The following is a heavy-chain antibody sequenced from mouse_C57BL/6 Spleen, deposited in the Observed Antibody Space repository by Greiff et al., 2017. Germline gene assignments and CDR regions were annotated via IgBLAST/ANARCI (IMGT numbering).Heavy chain of an antibody. CDR2: INPSTGGT. V-gene: IGHV1-42*01. CDR3: ARQGNSRAWFDY. J-gene: IGHJ3*01. CDR1: GYSFTGYY. Sequence: VQLKQSGPELVKPGASVKISCKASGYSFTGYYMNWVKQSPEKSLEWIGEINPSTGGTTYNQKFKAKATLTVDKSSSTAYLQLKSLTSEDSAVYYCARQGNSRAWFDYWGQGTLVTVSA. D-gene: IGHD3-3*01.